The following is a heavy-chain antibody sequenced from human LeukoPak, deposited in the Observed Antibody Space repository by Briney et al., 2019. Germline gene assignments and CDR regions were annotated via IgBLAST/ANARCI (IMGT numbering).Heavy chain of an antibody. Sequence: SVKVSCKASGGTFTSYAISWVRQAPGQGLEWMGGIIPIFGTANYAQKFQGRVTITADESTSTAYMELSSLRSEDTAVYYCASQLNYDSSGYYPDWGQGTLVTVSS. CDR3: ASQLNYDSSGYYPD. CDR2: IIPIFGTA. D-gene: IGHD3-22*01. V-gene: IGHV1-69*01. J-gene: IGHJ4*02. CDR1: GGTFTSYA.